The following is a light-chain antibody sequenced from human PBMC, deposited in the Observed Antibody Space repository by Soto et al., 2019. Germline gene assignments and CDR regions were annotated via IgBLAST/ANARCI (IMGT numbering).Light chain of an antibody. Sequence: QSALTQPASVSGSPGQAITISCTGTSSDVGSYNLVSWYQQHPGKAPKLMIYEVSKRPSGVSNRFSGSKSGNTASLTISGLQAEDEADYYCCSYAGSSTSFGTGTKVTAL. CDR1: SSDVGSYNL. V-gene: IGLV2-23*02. J-gene: IGLJ1*01. CDR3: CSYAGSSTS. CDR2: EVS.